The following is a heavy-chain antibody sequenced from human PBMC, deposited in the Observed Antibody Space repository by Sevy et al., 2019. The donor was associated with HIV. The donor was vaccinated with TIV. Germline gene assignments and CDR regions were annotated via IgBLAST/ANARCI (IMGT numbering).Heavy chain of an antibody. CDR3: AGQTWDFDY. D-gene: IGHD3-16*01. V-gene: IGHV4-39*01. J-gene: IGHJ4*02. CDR2: VYSNGRT. Sequence: SETLSLICTVSGGSISSSNYYWGWVRQPPGKGLEWIGSVYSNGRTYYNPSLKGRLSMSVDTSKNHFSLNLNSVTAADTAVYYCAGQTWDFDYWGQGTLVTVSS. CDR1: GGSISSSNYY.